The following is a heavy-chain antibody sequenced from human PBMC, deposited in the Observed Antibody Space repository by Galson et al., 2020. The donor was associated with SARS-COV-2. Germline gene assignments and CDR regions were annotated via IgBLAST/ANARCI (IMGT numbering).Heavy chain of an antibody. CDR3: ARDFRGYTYSSYAFDI. CDR1: GGSISSYC. Sequence: ASETLSLTCTVSGGSISSYCWSWIRQPAGKGLEWIGRICTSGSTNYNPSLKSRVTMSVDMSRKQVTLKLSSLTAADTAVYSCARDFRGYTYSSYAFDIWGQGTMVTVSS. CDR2: ICTSGST. V-gene: IGHV4-4*07. J-gene: IGHJ3*02. D-gene: IGHD5-18*01.